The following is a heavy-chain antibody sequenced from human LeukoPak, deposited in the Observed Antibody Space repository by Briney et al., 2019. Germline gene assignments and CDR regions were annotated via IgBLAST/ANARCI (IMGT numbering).Heavy chain of an antibody. CDR3: VKNNGWFHLAQ. V-gene: IGHV3-7*03. D-gene: IGHD6-19*01. J-gene: IGHJ4*02. CDR1: GVTLSSYA. Sequence: GGSLRLSCAASGVTLSSYAMSWARQAPGKGLEWVGHIKTDGSETYYLDSLRGRFSISRDNTNNALYLQMNSLRVEDTAVYYCVKNNGWFHLAQWGQGTLVTVSS. CDR2: IKTDGSET.